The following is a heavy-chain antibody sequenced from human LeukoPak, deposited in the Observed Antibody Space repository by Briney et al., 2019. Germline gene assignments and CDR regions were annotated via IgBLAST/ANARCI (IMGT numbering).Heavy chain of an antibody. CDR1: GGSISSYY. J-gene: IGHJ3*02. CDR2: IYYSGST. Sequence: SETLSLTCTVSGGSISSYYWSWIRQPPGKGLEWIGYIYYSGSTNYNPSLKSRVTISVDTSKNQFSLKLSSVTAADTAVYYCASAPSQKQGAFDIWGQGTMVTVSS. D-gene: IGHD1/OR15-1a*01. CDR3: ASAPSQKQGAFDI. V-gene: IGHV4-59*08.